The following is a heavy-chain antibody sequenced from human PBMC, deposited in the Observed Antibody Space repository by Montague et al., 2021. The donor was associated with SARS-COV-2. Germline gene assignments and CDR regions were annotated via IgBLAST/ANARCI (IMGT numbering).Heavy chain of an antibody. CDR3: ARTRGYDPLFDF. CDR1: GGSISSNF. D-gene: IGHD5-12*01. Sequence: SETLSLTCTVSGGSISSNFWSWIRQPPGKGLEWIGHIYYSGSTNYNPSLKSRVTISVDTSKKQFSLQLSSVTAADTAAYYCARTRGYDPLFDFWGQGTLVTVSS. CDR2: IYYSGST. J-gene: IGHJ4*02. V-gene: IGHV4-59*01.